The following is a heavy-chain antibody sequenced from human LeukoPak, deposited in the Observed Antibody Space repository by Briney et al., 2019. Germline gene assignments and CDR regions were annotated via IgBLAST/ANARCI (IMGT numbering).Heavy chain of an antibody. J-gene: IGHJ4*02. Sequence: GGSLRLSCAASGFTFSSYAMHWVRQAPGKGLEWVAVISYDGSNKYYADSVKGRFTTSRDNSKNTLYLQMNSLRAEDTAVYYCARDVQYSWDFDYWGQGTLVTVSS. CDR2: ISYDGSNK. CDR1: GFTFSSYA. V-gene: IGHV3-30*04. D-gene: IGHD5-18*01. CDR3: ARDVQYSWDFDY.